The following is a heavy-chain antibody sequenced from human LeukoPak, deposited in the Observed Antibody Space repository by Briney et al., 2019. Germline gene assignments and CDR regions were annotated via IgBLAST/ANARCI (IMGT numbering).Heavy chain of an antibody. CDR2: ITDDATT. CDR3: VRDRVGPDY. CDR1: GFTFSGAW. Sequence: GGSLRLSCAASGFTFSGAWMLWVRQAPGTGLVWVSRITDDATTTYADSVKGRFTISRDNAKNTLYLQMHSLRAEDTAVYYCVRDRVGPDYWGQGTLVTVSS. V-gene: IGHV3-74*03. J-gene: IGHJ4*02. D-gene: IGHD1-26*01.